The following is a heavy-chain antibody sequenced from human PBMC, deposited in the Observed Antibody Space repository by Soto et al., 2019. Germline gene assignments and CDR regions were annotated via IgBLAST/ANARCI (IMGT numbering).Heavy chain of an antibody. J-gene: IGHJ3*02. CDR2: IYYSGST. D-gene: IGHD2-15*01. V-gene: IGHV4-39*01. CDR1: GGSISSSSYY. Sequence: SETLSLTCTVSGGSISSSSYYWGWIRQPPGKGLEWIGSIYYSGSTYYNPSLKSRVTISVDTSKNQFSLKLSSVTAADTAVYYCARPYRKVVVAATTPDGAFDIWGQGTMDTVSS. CDR3: ARPYRKVVVAATTPDGAFDI.